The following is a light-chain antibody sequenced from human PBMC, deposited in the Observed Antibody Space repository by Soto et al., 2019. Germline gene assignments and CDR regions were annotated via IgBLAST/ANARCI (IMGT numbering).Light chain of an antibody. J-gene: IGLJ3*02. CDR3: SSCTLNTTRV. CDR1: TSDIGSYNF. CDR2: EVT. V-gene: IGLV2-14*03. Sequence: QSALTQPASVSGSPGQTITISCAGTTSDIGSYNFVSWYQQHPGTAPKLIIYEVTNRPLGISSRFSGSRSGNTASLTISGLRTEDEAHYYCSSCTLNTTRVFGGATKLTVL.